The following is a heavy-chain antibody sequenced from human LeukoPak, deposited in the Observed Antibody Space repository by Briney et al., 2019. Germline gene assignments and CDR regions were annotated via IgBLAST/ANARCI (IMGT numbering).Heavy chain of an antibody. Sequence: KTSETLSLTCTVSGGSISSSSYSWGWIRQPPGKGLEWIGSLYYSGSTYYNPSLKSRVTISVDTSKNQFSLKLSSVTAADTAVYYCARGPGDYYDSSGFGDYWGQGTLVTVSS. CDR2: LYYSGST. J-gene: IGHJ4*02. CDR3: ARGPGDYYDSSGFGDY. CDR1: GGSISSSSYS. V-gene: IGHV4-39*01. D-gene: IGHD3-22*01.